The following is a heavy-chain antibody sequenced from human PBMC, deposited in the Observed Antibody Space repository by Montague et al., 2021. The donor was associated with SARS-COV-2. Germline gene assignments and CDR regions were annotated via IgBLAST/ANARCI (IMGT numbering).Heavy chain of an antibody. J-gene: IGHJ4*02. CDR2: IYYSGST. D-gene: IGHD6-6*01. V-gene: IGHV4-59*01. Sequence: SETLSLTCTVSGDSISSYYWSWIRQPPGRGLEWIGYIYYSGSTKYNPSLKSRVTISVDTSKNQFSLKLRSVTAADTAVYYCARDGHIAARADGDYGFDDWGQGTLVTVSS. CDR1: GDSISSYY. CDR3: ARDGHIAARADGDYGFDD.